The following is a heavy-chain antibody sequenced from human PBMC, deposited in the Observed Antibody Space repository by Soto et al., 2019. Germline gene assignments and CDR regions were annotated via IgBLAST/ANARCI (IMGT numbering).Heavy chain of an antibody. J-gene: IGHJ4*02. CDR3: ARNYCSSTSCSSYYFDY. Sequence: QVQLQESGPGLVKPSGTLSLTCGVSGGSISSSNWWSWVRQPPGKGLEWIGEIYHSGSTNYNPSPKSRVTISVDKSKNQFSLKLSSVTAADTAVYYCARNYCSSTSCSSYYFDYWGQGTLVTVSS. CDR1: GGSISSSNW. D-gene: IGHD2-2*01. V-gene: IGHV4-4*02. CDR2: IYHSGST.